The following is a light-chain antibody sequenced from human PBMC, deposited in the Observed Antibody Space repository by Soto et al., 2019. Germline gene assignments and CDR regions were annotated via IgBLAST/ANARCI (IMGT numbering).Light chain of an antibody. Sequence: IVMTQSPATLPVSPGERATLSCRASQNIYSNIAWYQQRPGQAPRLLIYRASTRATGVPTRFSGSGSGTEFTLTISSLQSEDFTVYSCLQYHNLWAFGQGTKVDIK. V-gene: IGKV3-15*01. CDR3: LQYHNLWA. CDR2: RAS. J-gene: IGKJ1*01. CDR1: QNIYSN.